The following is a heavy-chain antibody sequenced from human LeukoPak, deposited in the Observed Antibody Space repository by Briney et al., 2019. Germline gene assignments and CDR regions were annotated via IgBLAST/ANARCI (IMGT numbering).Heavy chain of an antibody. D-gene: IGHD2-8*01. J-gene: IGHJ4*02. Sequence: GGSLRLSCAASGFTFSSYWMSWVRQAPGKGLEWVANIKQDGSEKYYVDPVKGRFTISRDNAKNSLFLQMNSLRAEDTAVYYCARDSETAGEWFDYWGQGTLVTVSS. CDR3: ARDSETAGEWFDY. V-gene: IGHV3-7*04. CDR1: GFTFSSYW. CDR2: IKQDGSEK.